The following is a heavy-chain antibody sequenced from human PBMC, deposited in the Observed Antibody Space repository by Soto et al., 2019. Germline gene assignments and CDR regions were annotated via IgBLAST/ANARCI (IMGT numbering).Heavy chain of an antibody. V-gene: IGHV3-23*01. CDR2: ISTSGGNT. J-gene: IGHJ4*02. D-gene: IGHD2-8*01. Sequence: GGSLRLSCAASGFTFSSYVMNGVRLAPGKGLEWVSGISTSGGNTYYADSVKGRFTISRDNSKNTLYLQMNSLRAEDTAVYYCAKGFVGVCYHCSYHFDSWGQGALVTVSS. CDR1: GFTFSSYV. CDR3: AKGFVGVCYHCSYHFDS.